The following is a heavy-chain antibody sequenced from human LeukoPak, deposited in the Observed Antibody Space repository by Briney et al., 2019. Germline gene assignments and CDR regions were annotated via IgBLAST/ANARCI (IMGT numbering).Heavy chain of an antibody. V-gene: IGHV4-4*02. CDR1: GASIGNSNW. CDR3: ARDYDVLTAYPPTQLFDP. CDR2: ISHSGST. J-gene: IGHJ5*02. Sequence: PSGTLSLTCAVSGASIGNSNWWSWVRQPPGKGLEWIGEISHSGSTNYNPSLKSRVTISVDTSKNQFSLKLNSVTAADTAVYYCARDYDVLTAYPPTQLFDPWGQGTLVTVSS. D-gene: IGHD3-9*01.